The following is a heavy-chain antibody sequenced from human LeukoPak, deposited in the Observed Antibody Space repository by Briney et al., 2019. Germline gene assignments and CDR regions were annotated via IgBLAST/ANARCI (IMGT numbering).Heavy chain of an antibody. J-gene: IGHJ4*02. V-gene: IGHV3-66*02. CDR3: ARGGGYYGIDY. CDR1: GFTVDSNY. CDR2: IYSSGNT. Sequence: GGSLRLSCAASGFTVDSNYMNWVRQAPGKGLEWVSVIYSSGNTYYAGSVKGRFTISRDNSRNRLNLQMNSLRSEDTAIYYCARGGGYYGIDYWGQGTLVTVSS. D-gene: IGHD1-26*01.